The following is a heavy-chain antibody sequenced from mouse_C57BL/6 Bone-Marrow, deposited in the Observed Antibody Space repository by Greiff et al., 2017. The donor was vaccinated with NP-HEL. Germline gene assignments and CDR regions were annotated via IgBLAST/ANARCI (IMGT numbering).Heavy chain of an antibody. CDR2: IRSKSNNYAT. J-gene: IGHJ4*01. V-gene: IGHV10-1*01. D-gene: IGHD1-1*01. Sequence: SFNTYAMNWVRQAPGKGLEWVARIRSKSNNYATYYADSVKDRFTISRDDSESMLYLQMNNLKTEDTAMYYCVRHENYYGSSLYAMDYWGQGTSVTVSS. CDR1: SFNTYA. CDR3: VRHENYYGSSLYAMDY.